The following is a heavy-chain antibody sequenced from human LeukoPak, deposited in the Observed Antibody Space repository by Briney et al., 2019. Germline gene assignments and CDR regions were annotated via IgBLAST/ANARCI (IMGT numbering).Heavy chain of an antibody. V-gene: IGHV1-69*06. CDR3: ARTMVRGVILTYYFDY. CDR2: IIPIFGTA. Sequence: SVKVSCKASGYTFTDYYMHWVRQAPGQGLEWMGGIIPIFGTANYAQKFQGRVTITADKSTSTAYMELSSLRSEDTAVYYCARTMVRGVILTYYFDYWGQGTLVTVSS. CDR1: GYTFTDYY. D-gene: IGHD3-10*01. J-gene: IGHJ4*02.